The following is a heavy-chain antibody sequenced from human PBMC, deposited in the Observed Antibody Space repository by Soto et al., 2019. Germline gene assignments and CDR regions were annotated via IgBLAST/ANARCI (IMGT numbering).Heavy chain of an antibody. D-gene: IGHD2-15*01. Sequence: ASVKVSCKASGYTFAAYYMHWVRQAPGQGLEWMGWINPSNGVTRYAQKFRGRVTVTRDLSTSTAYMELISLSSDDTAVYYCARTLAQGYCVITACFTRTPHGVDVWGKGTTVTVSS. J-gene: IGHJ6*04. CDR3: ARTLAQGYCVITACFTRTPHGVDV. CDR1: GYTFAAYY. V-gene: IGHV1-2*02. CDR2: INPSNGVT.